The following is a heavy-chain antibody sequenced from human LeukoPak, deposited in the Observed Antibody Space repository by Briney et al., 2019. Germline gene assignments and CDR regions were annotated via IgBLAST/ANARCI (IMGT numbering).Heavy chain of an antibody. Sequence: GASVKVSCKASGYTFTSNGINWVRQAPGQGLEWMGWISAYNGNTNYAQKLQGRVTMTTDTSSSTAYMELRSLRSDDTAVYYCARDGSSSSSVYYYYGMDVWGQGTTVTVSS. J-gene: IGHJ6*02. CDR3: ARDGSSSSSVYYYYGMDV. V-gene: IGHV1-18*01. CDR2: ISAYNGNT. CDR1: GYTFTSNG. D-gene: IGHD6-6*01.